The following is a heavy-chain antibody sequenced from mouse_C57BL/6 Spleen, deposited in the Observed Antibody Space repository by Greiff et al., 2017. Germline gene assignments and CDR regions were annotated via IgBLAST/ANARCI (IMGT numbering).Heavy chain of an antibody. CDR2: IYWDDDK. Sequence: QVTLKESGPGILQSSQTLSLTCSFSGFSLSTSGMGVSWIRQPSGKGLEWLAHIYWDDDKRYNPSLKSRLTISKDTSRNQVFLKITSVDTADTATYYCAHYYGSSYVDAMDYWGQGTSVTVSS. V-gene: IGHV8-12*01. D-gene: IGHD1-1*01. CDR3: AHYYGSSYVDAMDY. CDR1: GFSLSTSGMG. J-gene: IGHJ4*01.